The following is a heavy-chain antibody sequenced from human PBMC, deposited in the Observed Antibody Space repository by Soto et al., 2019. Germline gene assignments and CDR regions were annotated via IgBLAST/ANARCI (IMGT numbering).Heavy chain of an antibody. CDR1: GFSLSTNGLG. D-gene: IGHD6-13*01. CDR3: ANSSADRWNTFDI. V-gene: IGHV2-5*01. CDR2: IYWNDHK. J-gene: IGHJ3*02. Sequence: QITLKDSGPTLVNRTETLTLTCSCSGFSLSTNGLGVGWIRQPPGKALEWLGVIYWNDHKRYSPALKSRLSITKDTSKSQVVLTMAKMDTVDTRTYFCANSSADRWNTFDIWSQGTMVTVSS.